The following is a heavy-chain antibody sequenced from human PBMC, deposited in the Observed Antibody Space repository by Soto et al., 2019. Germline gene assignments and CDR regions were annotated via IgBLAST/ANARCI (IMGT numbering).Heavy chain of an antibody. CDR1: GGAISTYY. V-gene: IGHV4-4*07. CDR3: ARGQRFSDWFDP. CDR2: IYSSGST. Sequence: SETLSLTCTFSGGAISTYYWTWIRQTAGKGLEWIGRIYSSGSTKYNPALQSRVTMSLDTSNNQFSLRLTSVTAADTAVYYCARGQRFSDWFDPWGQGTLVTVSS. D-gene: IGHD3-3*01. J-gene: IGHJ5*02.